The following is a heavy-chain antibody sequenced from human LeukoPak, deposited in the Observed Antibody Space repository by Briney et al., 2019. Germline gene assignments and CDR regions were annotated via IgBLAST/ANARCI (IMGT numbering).Heavy chain of an antibody. CDR3: ARVLAAAGNNWFDP. CDR2: IYISGSS. V-gene: IGHV4-4*07. J-gene: IGHJ5*02. Sequence: ASETLSLTCTVSGGSISTYYWSWIRQPAGKGLEWIGRIYISGSSNYNPSLKSRLTMSVDTSKNQFSLKLSSVTAADTAVYYCARVLAAAGNNWFDPWGQGTLVTVSS. D-gene: IGHD6-13*01. CDR1: GGSISTYY.